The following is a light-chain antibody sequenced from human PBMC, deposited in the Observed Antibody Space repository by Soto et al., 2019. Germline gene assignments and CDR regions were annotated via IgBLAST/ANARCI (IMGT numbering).Light chain of an antibody. CDR1: TSDVGGYYL. Sequence: QSALTQPASVSGSPGQSITISCSGTTSDVGGYYLVSWYQQHTAKAPKLLIYEGTQRPSGVSSRFSGSKSGNTASLTISGLQAEDEADYSCCSYASSSSYVFGTGTKVTVL. J-gene: IGLJ1*01. V-gene: IGLV2-23*01. CDR2: EGT. CDR3: CSYASSSSYV.